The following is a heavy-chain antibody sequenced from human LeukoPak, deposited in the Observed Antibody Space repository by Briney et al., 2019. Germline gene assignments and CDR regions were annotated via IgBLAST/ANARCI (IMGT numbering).Heavy chain of an antibody. Sequence: SETLSLTCTVSGGSISIYYWSWIRQTPGKGLEWIGYIFYIGSTNYNPSLKSRVPISVDTSKNQFSLKLTSVTAADTAMYYCARARYYYDSSGYRPVPYYFDYWGQGTLVTVSS. CDR1: GGSISIYY. V-gene: IGHV4-59*01. CDR2: IFYIGST. J-gene: IGHJ4*02. CDR3: ARARYYYDSSGYRPVPYYFDY. D-gene: IGHD3-22*01.